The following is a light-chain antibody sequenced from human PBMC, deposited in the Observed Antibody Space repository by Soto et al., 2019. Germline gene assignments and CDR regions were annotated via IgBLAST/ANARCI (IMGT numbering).Light chain of an antibody. Sequence: EIVLTQSPGTLSLSPGERATLSCRASQSVSSSYIAWYQQKPGQAPRLLIYGASSRATGIPDRFSGSGSGTDFTLTISRLETEDFAVYYCHQYGISPWTFGQGTKVEIK. J-gene: IGKJ1*01. CDR3: HQYGISPWT. CDR2: GAS. CDR1: QSVSSSY. V-gene: IGKV3-20*01.